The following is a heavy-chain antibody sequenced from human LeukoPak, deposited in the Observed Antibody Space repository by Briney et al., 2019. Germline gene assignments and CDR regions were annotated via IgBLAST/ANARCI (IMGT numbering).Heavy chain of an antibody. V-gene: IGHV4-59*01. D-gene: IGHD6-13*01. CDR3: ARDRPSSSWNYYYYMDV. CDR1: GGSISSYY. Sequence: SETLSLTCTVSGGSISSYYWSWIRQPPGKGLEWIGYTYYSGSTNYNPSLKSRVTISVDTSKNQFSLKLSSVTAADTAVYYCARDRPSSSWNYYYYMDVWGKGTTVTVSS. CDR2: TYYSGST. J-gene: IGHJ6*03.